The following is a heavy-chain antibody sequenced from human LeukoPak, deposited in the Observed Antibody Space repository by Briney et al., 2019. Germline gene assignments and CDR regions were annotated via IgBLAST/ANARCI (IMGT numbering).Heavy chain of an antibody. V-gene: IGHV4-30-4*08. D-gene: IGHD2-2*01. J-gene: IGHJ4*02. Sequence: SETLSLTCAVYGRSFSGYYWSWIRQPPGKGLEWIGYIYYSGSTYYNPSLKSRVTISVDTSKNQFSLKLSSVTAADTAVYYCARGATFRYCSSTSCYSGFDYWGQGTLVTVSS. CDR1: GRSFSGYY. CDR2: IYYSGST. CDR3: ARGATFRYCSSTSCYSGFDY.